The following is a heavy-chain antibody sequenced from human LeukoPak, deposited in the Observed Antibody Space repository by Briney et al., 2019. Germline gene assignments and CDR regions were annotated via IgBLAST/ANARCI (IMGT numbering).Heavy chain of an antibody. V-gene: IGHV4-30-4*08. J-gene: IGHJ4*02. CDR1: GGSISSGDYH. CDR2: IYYSGST. CDR3: ARVSQEYDSSGYYFDY. D-gene: IGHD3-22*01. Sequence: PSETLSLTCTVSGGSISSGDYHWSWIRQPPGKGLEWNGYIYYSGSTYYNPSLKSRVTISVDTSKNQFSLKLSSVTAADTAVYYCARVSQEYDSSGYYFDYWGQGTLVTVSS.